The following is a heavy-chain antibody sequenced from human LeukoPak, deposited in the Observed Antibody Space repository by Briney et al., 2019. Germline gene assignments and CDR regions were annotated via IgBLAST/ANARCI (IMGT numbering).Heavy chain of an antibody. CDR2: IYTGGSP. CDR1: TFTVSTNC. Sequence: PGGSLRLSCAASTFTVSTNCMTWVRQAPGKGLEWVSMIYTGGSPYYADSVKGRFTISRDNSKNTLNLQMNSLRVEDTAVYYCVPLTDGSVDQWGQGTLVTVSS. J-gene: IGHJ4*02. CDR3: VPLTDGSVDQ. V-gene: IGHV3-66*01. D-gene: IGHD3-10*01.